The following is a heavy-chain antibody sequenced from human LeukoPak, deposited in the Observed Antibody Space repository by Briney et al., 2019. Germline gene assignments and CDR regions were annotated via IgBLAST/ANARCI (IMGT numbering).Heavy chain of an antibody. CDR1: GGSISSGNYY. D-gene: IGHD2-2*02. J-gene: IGHJ6*02. CDR3: ARLALYDQAYYYYYGMDV. CDR2: IYYSGSA. V-gene: IGHV4-30-4*01. Sequence: SETLSLTCTVSGGSISSGNYYWSWIRQPPGKGLEWIGYIYYSGSAYYNPSLKSRVTISVDRSKNQFSLKLSSVTAADTAVYYCARLALYDQAYYYYYGMDVWGQGTTVTVSS.